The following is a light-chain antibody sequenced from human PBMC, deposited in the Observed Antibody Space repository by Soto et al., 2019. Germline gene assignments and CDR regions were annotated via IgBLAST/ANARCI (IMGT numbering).Light chain of an antibody. J-gene: IGLJ3*02. CDR3: AVWDQSLTGWV. V-gene: IGLV1-47*01. Sequence: QSVLTQPPSASGTPGQSLTISCSGSSSNIGSHFVYWYQHLPGTAPKLLIFRDCQRPSGVPARFFGSKSGTSASLAITGLRSEDEADYYCAVWDQSLTGWVFGGGTKLTVL. CDR2: RDC. CDR1: SSNIGSHF.